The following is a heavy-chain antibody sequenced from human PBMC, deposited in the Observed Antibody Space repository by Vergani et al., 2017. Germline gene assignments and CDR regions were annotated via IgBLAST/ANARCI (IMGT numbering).Heavy chain of an antibody. CDR2: ISAYNGNT. D-gene: IGHD3-10*01. V-gene: IGHV1-18*01. CDR1: GYTFTSYG. Sequence: QVQLVQSGAEVKKPGASVKVSCKASGYTFTSYGISWVRQAPGQGLEWMGWISAYNGNTKYAQKRQGRVTMTTDTSTSTAYMELRSLISDDTAVYYCARDPRVRGVSIGDDYYYGMDVWGQGTTVTVSS. J-gene: IGHJ6*02. CDR3: ARDPRVRGVSIGDDYYYGMDV.